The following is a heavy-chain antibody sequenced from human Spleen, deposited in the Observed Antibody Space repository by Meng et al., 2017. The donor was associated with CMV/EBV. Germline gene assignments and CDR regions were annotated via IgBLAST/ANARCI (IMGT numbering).Heavy chain of an antibody. J-gene: IGHJ4*02. CDR1: GGTFSSYA. CDR3: ARGRTTTMH. D-gene: IGHD1-1*01. V-gene: IGHV1-18*01. CDR2: IRAYNGNT. Sequence: QVKLVQSGVGVETPGSTGKVSCKAFGGTFSSYAISWVRQAPGQGLEWMGGIRAYNGNTNYAQKLQGRVTMNTDTSTSTAYMELRSLRSDDTAVYYCARGRTTTMHWGQGTLVTVSS.